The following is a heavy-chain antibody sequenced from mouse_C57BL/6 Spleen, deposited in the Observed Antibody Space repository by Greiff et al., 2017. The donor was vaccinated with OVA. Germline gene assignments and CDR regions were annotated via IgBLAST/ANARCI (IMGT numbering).Heavy chain of an antibody. Sequence: VQLQQSGPELVKPGASVKISCKASGYAFSSSWMNWVKQRPGKGLEWIGRLYPGDGDTNYNGKFKGKATLTADKSSSTAYMQLSSLTSEDSAVYFCATHYYGSRGAWFAYWGPGTLVTVSA. J-gene: IGHJ3*01. CDR2: LYPGDGDT. CDR1: GYAFSSSW. D-gene: IGHD1-1*01. V-gene: IGHV1-82*01. CDR3: ATHYYGSRGAWFAY.